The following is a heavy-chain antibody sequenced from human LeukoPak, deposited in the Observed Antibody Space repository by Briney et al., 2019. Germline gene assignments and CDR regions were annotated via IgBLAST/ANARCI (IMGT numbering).Heavy chain of an antibody. CDR3: ARGRPHGNDY. Sequence: GGSLRLSCAASGFTFSSYAMSWVRQAPGKGLVWVSRIASDGSSTTYADSVKGRFSISRDNAKNTLYLRMNSLRVEDTAVYYCARGRPHGNDYWGQGTLVTVSS. V-gene: IGHV3-74*01. CDR2: IASDGSST. J-gene: IGHJ4*02. CDR1: GFTFSSYA. D-gene: IGHD4-23*01.